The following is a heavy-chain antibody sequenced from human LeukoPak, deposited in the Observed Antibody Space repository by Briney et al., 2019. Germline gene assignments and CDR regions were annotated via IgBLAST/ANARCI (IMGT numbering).Heavy chain of an antibody. V-gene: IGHV4-59*12. J-gene: IGHJ4*02. CDR2: ISYSGST. Sequence: PSETLSLTCTVSGGSISSYYWTWIRQPPGKGLEWIGYISYSGSTNYNPSLKSRVTMSVDTSKNQFSLKLSSVTAADTAVYYCARANWYQDFDYWGQGTLVTVSS. CDR3: ARANWYQDFDY. CDR1: GGSISSYY. D-gene: IGHD2-2*01.